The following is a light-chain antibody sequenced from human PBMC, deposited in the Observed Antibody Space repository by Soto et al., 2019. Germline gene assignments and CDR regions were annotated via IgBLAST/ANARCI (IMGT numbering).Light chain of an antibody. CDR2: EVS. CDR1: SSDVGGYNY. Sequence: QSALTQPPSASGSPGQSVTISCTGTSSDVGGYNYVSWYQQHPDKAPKLMIYEVSKRPSGVPDRFSGSKSGNTASLTVSGLQAEDEADYYCSSYAGSNNRVFGGGTQLTVL. CDR3: SSYAGSNNRV. V-gene: IGLV2-8*01. J-gene: IGLJ7*01.